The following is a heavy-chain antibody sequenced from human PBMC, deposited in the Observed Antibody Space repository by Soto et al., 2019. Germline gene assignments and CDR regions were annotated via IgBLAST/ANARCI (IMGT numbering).Heavy chain of an antibody. Sequence: GGSLRLSCAASGFTFSTSSMHWVRQAPGKGLEWVAFILYDGSNESYADSVKGRFTISRDNSKSTLYLQMNSLRPDDTAVYYCARDVGPRRYFDYWGQGTLVTVSS. CDR1: GFTFSTSS. V-gene: IGHV3-30-3*01. CDR3: ARDVGPRRYFDY. CDR2: ILYDGSNE. J-gene: IGHJ4*02.